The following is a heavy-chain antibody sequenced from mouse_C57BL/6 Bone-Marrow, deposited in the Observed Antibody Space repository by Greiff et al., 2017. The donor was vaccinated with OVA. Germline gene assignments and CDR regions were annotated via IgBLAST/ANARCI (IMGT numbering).Heavy chain of an antibody. CDR1: GYTFTSYG. D-gene: IGHD4-1*01. V-gene: IGHV1-81*01. CDR2: IYPRSGNT. J-gene: IGHJ3*01. CDR3: ARRVSTGAWFAY. Sequence: VQLQQSGAELARPGASVKLSCKASGYTFTSYGISWVKQRTGQGLEWIGEIYPRSGNTYYNEKFKGKATLTADKSSSTAYMELRSLTSEDSAVYFCARRVSTGAWFAYWGQGTLVTVSA.